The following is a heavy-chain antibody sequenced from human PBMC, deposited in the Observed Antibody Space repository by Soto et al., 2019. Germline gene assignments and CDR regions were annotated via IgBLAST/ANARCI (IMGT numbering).Heavy chain of an antibody. V-gene: IGHV3-48*02. CDR3: ARDSASYSSSSGSYWYFDL. Sequence: DVQLVESGGGLVQPGGSLRLSCAASGFTFNSYSMTWVRQAPGKGLAWVSYISSGSATIYYADSLKGRFTISRDNAQNSLYLQMTSLRDEDTAVYYCARDSASYSSSSGSYWYFDLWGRGTLVTVSS. J-gene: IGHJ2*01. CDR1: GFTFNSYS. D-gene: IGHD6-6*01. CDR2: ISSGSATI.